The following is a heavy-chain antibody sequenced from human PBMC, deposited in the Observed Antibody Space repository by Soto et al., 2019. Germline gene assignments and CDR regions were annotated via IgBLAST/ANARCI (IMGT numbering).Heavy chain of an antibody. D-gene: IGHD3-10*01. J-gene: IGHJ3*02. V-gene: IGHV1-69*13. CDR1: GGTFSSYA. Sequence: GASVKVSCKASGGTFSSYAISWVRQAPGQGLEWMGGIIPIFGTANYAQKFQGRVTITADESTSTAYMELSSLRSEDTAVYYCARFDAPLNMVRGVRGAFDIWGQGTMVTVSS. CDR2: IIPIFGTA. CDR3: ARFDAPLNMVRGVRGAFDI.